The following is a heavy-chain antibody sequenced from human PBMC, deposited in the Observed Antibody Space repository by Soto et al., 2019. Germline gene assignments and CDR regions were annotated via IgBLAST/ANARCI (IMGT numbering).Heavy chain of an antibody. CDR3: ARAPDKYYFDS. J-gene: IGHJ4*02. CDR1: GGSFNGYY. V-gene: IGHV4-34*01. CDR2: IDHSGST. Sequence: SETLSLTCAVYGGSFNGYYWTWIRQPPGKGPEWIGDIDHSGSTNYNPSLKSRVTISVDTSKNQFSLKVRSVTAADMAAFYCARAPDKYYFDSWGQGTQVTVSS.